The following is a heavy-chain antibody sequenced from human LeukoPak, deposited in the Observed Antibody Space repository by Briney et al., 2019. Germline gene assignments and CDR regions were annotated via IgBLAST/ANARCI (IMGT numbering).Heavy chain of an antibody. CDR1: VFAFRGYA. V-gene: IGHV3-23*01. D-gene: IGHD1-7*01. CDR3: AKISHVTELRVLDY. CDR2: IRGSGDIT. Sequence: GGSLRLSCAASVFAFRGYAMGWVRQAPGQGLEWVSAIRGSGDITYYADSVKGRFTISRDNSKNTLYLQMNSLRAEDTAIYYCAKISHVTELRVLDYWGQGTLVTVSS. J-gene: IGHJ4*02.